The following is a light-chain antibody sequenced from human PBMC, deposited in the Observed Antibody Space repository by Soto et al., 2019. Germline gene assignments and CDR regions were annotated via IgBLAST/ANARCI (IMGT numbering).Light chain of an antibody. Sequence: QSALTQPASVSGSPGQSITISCTGTSSDVGGYNSVSWYQQHPGKAPKLMIYDVSNRPSGVSNRFSGSKSGNTASLTISGLQAEDEADYYCSSYRSSSTWVFGGGTKVTVL. CDR1: SSDVGGYNS. CDR2: DVS. V-gene: IGLV2-14*01. J-gene: IGLJ3*02. CDR3: SSYRSSSTWV.